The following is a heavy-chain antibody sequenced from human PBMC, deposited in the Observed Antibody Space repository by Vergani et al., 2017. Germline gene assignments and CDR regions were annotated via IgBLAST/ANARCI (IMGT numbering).Heavy chain of an antibody. CDR1: GFTFSSYG. CDR3: ATREMATIGNPRQIDY. D-gene: IGHD5-24*01. Sequence: QVQLVESGGGVVQPGRSLRLSCAASGFTFSSYGMHWVRQAPGKGLEWVAVIWYDGSNKYYADSVKGRFTISRDNSKNTLYLQMNSLRAEDTAVYYCATREMATIGNPRQIDYWGQGTLVTVSS. CDR2: IWYDGSNK. J-gene: IGHJ4*02. V-gene: IGHV3-33*01.